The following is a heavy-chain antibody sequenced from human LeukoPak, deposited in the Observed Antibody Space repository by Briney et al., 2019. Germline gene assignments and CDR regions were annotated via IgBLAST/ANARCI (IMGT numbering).Heavy chain of an antibody. V-gene: IGHV3-64*01. CDR1: GFTFSTYA. CDR2: ISTNGVGT. Sequence: PGGSLRLSCAASGFTFSTYAMHWVRQAPGKGLEYVSAISTNGVGTYYANSVKGRFIISRDNSKNKLYLQMGSLRAEDMAVYYCARYGSGSCYDYWGQGTLVTVSS. D-gene: IGHD3-10*01. J-gene: IGHJ4*02. CDR3: ARYGSGSCYDY.